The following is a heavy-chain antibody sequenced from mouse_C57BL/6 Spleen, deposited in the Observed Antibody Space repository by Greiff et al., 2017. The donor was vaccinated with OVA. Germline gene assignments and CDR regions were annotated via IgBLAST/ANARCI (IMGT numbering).Heavy chain of an antibody. V-gene: IGHV1-22*01. CDR3: ADYDYDGGFAY. CDR1: GYTFTDYN. CDR2: INPNNGGT. Sequence: VQLKQSGPELVKPGASVKMSCKASGYTFTDYNMHWVKQSHGKSLEWIGYINPNNGGTSYNQKFKGKATLTVNKSSSTAYMELRSLTSEDSAVYYCADYDYDGGFAYWGQGTLVTVSA. J-gene: IGHJ3*01. D-gene: IGHD2-4*01.